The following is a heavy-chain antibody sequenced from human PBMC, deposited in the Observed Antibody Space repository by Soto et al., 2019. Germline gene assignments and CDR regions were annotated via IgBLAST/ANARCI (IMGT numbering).Heavy chain of an antibody. D-gene: IGHD3-9*01. J-gene: IGHJ6*02. CDR2: IYHSGST. Sequence: SETLSLTCTVSGGSISSYYRSWIRQPPGKGLEWIGYIYHSGSTNYNPSLKSRVTISVDTSKDQSSLKLSSVTAADTAVYYCAREPNLYDILTGEYYYGMDVWGQGTTVTVSS. CDR3: AREPNLYDILTGEYYYGMDV. V-gene: IGHV4-59*01. CDR1: GGSISSYY.